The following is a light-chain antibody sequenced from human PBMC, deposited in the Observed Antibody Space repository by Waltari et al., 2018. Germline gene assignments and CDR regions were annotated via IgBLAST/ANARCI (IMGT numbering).Light chain of an antibody. Sequence: DIVMTQSPLSLSVTPGEPASLSCRSSQSLLHSNGYYYLDWYLQKPGQSPQLLMYLTSHRASGAPDRFSGSGSGTDFTLKISRVEAEDVGVYYCMQPLQSPRTFGQGTKLEIK. CDR3: MQPLQSPRT. CDR1: QSLLHSNGYYY. CDR2: LTS. V-gene: IGKV2-28*01. J-gene: IGKJ2*01.